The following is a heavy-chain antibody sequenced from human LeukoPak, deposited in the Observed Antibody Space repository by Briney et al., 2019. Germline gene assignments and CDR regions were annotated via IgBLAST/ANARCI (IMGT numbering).Heavy chain of an antibody. CDR1: GFTFDDYA. D-gene: IGHD3-22*01. Sequence: PGGSLRLSCAASGFTFDDYAMHWVRQAPGKGLEWVSGISWNSGSIGYADSVKGRFTISRDNSKNTLYLQMNSLRAEDTAVYFCARESGYYYGMDVWGQGTTVTVSS. J-gene: IGHJ6*02. CDR2: ISWNSGSI. CDR3: ARESGYYYGMDV. V-gene: IGHV3-9*01.